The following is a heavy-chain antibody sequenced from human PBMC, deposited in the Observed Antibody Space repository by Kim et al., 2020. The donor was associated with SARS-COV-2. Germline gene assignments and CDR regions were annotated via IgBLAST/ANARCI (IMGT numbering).Heavy chain of an antibody. J-gene: IGHJ6*02. D-gene: IGHD6-13*01. CDR3: ARATVTAVGGMDV. V-gene: IGHV4-39*07. Sequence: YTPSLRGRVTISVDTSKNPVSLQLSSVTAADTAVYYCARATVTAVGGMDVWGQGTTVTVSS.